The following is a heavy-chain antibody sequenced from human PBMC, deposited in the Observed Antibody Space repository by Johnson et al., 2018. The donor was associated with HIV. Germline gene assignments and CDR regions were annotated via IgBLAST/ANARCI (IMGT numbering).Heavy chain of an antibody. CDR3: AKDEAQTLASAGRDAFDF. CDR2: ISYDGSTK. CDR1: GFTFSTYA. Sequence: VQLVESGGGVVQPGGSLRLSCAASGFTFSTYAIHWVRQAPGKGLEWVAIISYDGSTKYYADSVKGRFTISRDNSKNTLYLQMNSLRPEDTALYYCAKDEAQTLASAGRDAFDFWGQGTAVTV. J-gene: IGHJ3*01. D-gene: IGHD6-13*01. V-gene: IGHV3-30-3*01.